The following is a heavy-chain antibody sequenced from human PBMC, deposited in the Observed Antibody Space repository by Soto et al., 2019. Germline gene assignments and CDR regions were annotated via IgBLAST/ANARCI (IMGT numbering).Heavy chain of an antibody. CDR1: GGSISSYY. J-gene: IGHJ5*02. CDR3: AREGYYYDSSGYLNWFDP. Sequence: SETLSLTCTVSGGSISSYYWSWIRQPPGKGLEWIGYIYYSGSTNYNPSLKSRVTISVDTSKNQFSLKLSSVTAADTAVYYCAREGYYYDSSGYLNWFDPWGQGTLVTVS. V-gene: IGHV4-59*01. D-gene: IGHD3-22*01. CDR2: IYYSGST.